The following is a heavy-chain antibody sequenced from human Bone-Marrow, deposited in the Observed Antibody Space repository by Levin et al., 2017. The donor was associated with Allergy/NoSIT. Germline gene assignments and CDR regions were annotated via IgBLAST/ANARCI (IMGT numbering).Heavy chain of an antibody. D-gene: IGHD6-19*01. J-gene: IGHJ2*01. CDR1: GGSISSYY. CDR2: IHHSGST. V-gene: IGHV4-59*01. Sequence: SETLSLTCTVSGGSISSYYWSWIRQPPGKGLEWIGYIHHSGSTNYNPSLESPVTISVDTSKNELPLQLISVTAADTAVYYCARYMKVAGNNWYFELWGRGTLVTVAS. CDR3: ARYMKVAGNNWYFEL.